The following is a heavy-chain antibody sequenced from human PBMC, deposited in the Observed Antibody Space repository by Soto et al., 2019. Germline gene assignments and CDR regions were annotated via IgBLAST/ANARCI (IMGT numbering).Heavy chain of an antibody. CDR1: GGSISRYY. D-gene: IGHD5-12*01. CDR3: ARDRGVYEALFDY. Sequence: PSEILSLTCTVSGGSISRYYWSWIRQPPGKGLEWIGYIYYSGSTNYNPSLKSRVTISVDTSKNQFSLKLSSVTAADTAVYYCARDRGVYEALFDYWGQGTLVTVSS. J-gene: IGHJ4*02. CDR2: IYYSGST. V-gene: IGHV4-59*01.